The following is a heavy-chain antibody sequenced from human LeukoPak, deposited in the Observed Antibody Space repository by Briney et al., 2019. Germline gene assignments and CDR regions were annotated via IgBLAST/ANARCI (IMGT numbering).Heavy chain of an antibody. J-gene: IGHJ3*02. CDR3: ATLHWPGDAFDI. CDR2: FDPKDGYT. V-gene: IGHV1-24*01. D-gene: IGHD4-11*01. Sequence: ASVNVSCKVSGYTLTDLSIHWVRQAPGKGLQWMGGFDPKDGYTVYAQKFQGRVTMTEDTSTDTAYMGLSSLRSEDTAVYYCATLHWPGDAFDIWGQGTMVTVSS. CDR1: GYTLTDLS.